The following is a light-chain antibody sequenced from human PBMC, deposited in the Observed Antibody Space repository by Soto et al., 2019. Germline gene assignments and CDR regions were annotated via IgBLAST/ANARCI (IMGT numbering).Light chain of an antibody. CDR2: GAS. CDR1: QSVTSD. J-gene: IGKJ1*01. Sequence: EIVLTQSPGTLSLSPGERATLSCRASQSVTSDLAWYQQKPGQAPRPLIYGASNRATGIPDRFSGSGSGIDFTLTVSRLEPEDFAVYYCQHYGSSRTFGQGTKVEIK. V-gene: IGKV3-20*01. CDR3: QHYGSSRT.